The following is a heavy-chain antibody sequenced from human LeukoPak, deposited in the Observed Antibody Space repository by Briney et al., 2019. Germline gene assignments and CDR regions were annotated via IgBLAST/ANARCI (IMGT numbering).Heavy chain of an antibody. V-gene: IGHV3-30*19. J-gene: IGHJ4*02. CDR3: AGEGSSGWLSIDY. D-gene: IGHD6-19*01. Sequence: GGSLRLSCAASGFTFSTYGMHWVRQAPGKGLEWVAVISYDGSNKYYADSVKGRFTISRDNSKNTLYLQMNSLRAEDTAVYYCAGEGSSGWLSIDYWGQGTLVTVSS. CDR1: GFTFSTYG. CDR2: ISYDGSNK.